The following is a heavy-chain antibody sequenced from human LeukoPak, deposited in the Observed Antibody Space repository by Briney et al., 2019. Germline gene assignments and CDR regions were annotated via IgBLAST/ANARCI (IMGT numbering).Heavy chain of an antibody. CDR2: ISYDGSNK. CDR1: GFTFSSYA. D-gene: IGHD3-10*01. CDR3: AKTGGSGRNNFDY. J-gene: IGHJ4*02. Sequence: GGSLRLSCAASGFTFSSYAMHWVRQAPGKGLEWVAVISYDGSNKYYADSVKGRFTISRDNSKNTLYLQMNSLRAEDTAVYYCAKTGGSGRNNFDYWGQGTLVTVSS. V-gene: IGHV3-30-3*02.